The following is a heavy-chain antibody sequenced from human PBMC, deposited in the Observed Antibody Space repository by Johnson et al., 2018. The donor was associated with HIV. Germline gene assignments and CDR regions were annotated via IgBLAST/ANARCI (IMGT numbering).Heavy chain of an antibody. V-gene: IGHV3-11*01. D-gene: IGHD3-10*01. Sequence: QVQLVESGGVLVKPGGSLRLSCAASGFTFSDYYMSWIRQAPGKGLEWDSYISSSGSTIYYADSVKGRFTISRDNAKNSLSLQMNSLRAEDTALYYCSRDSFPRFYSFAIWGQGTIVPVSS. CDR3: SRDSFPRFYSFAI. CDR1: GFTFSDYY. CDR2: ISSSGSTI. J-gene: IGHJ3*02.